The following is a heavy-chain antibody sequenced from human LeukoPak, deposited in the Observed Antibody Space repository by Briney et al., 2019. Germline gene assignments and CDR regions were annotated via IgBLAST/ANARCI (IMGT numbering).Heavy chain of an antibody. CDR3: ARDYRPDYYGSGRVFDY. CDR2: INTNTGNP. J-gene: IGHJ4*02. D-gene: IGHD3-10*01. V-gene: IGHV7-4-1*02. Sequence: ASVKVSCKASGYTFTSYAMNWVRQAPGQGLEWMGWINTNTGNPTYAQGFTGRFVFSLDTSVSTAYLQISSLKAEDTAVYYCARDYRPDYYGSGRVFDYWGQGTLVTVSS. CDR1: GYTFTSYA.